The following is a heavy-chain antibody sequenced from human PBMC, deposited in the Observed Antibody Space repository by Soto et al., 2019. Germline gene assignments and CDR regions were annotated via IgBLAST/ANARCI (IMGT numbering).Heavy chain of an antibody. V-gene: IGHV3-15*01. J-gene: IGHJ4*02. CDR2: IKSKTDGGTT. D-gene: IGHD2-2*01. CDR3: TTDTVDCSSTSCYYFDY. CDR1: GFTFSNAW. Sequence: EVQLMESGGGLVKPGGSLRLSCAASGFTFSNAWMSWVRQAPGKGLEWVGRIKSKTDGGTTDYAAPVKGRFTISRDDSKNTLYLQMNSLKTEDTAVYYCTTDTVDCSSTSCYYFDYWGQGTLVTVSS.